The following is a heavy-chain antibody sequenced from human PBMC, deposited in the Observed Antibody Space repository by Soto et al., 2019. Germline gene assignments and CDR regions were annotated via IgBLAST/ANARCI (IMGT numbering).Heavy chain of an antibody. CDR1: GGSFSGYY. V-gene: IGHV4-34*01. J-gene: IGHJ3*02. CDR3: ARPTMVDFSGRVHLRRDAFDI. D-gene: IGHD3-10*01. Sequence: PSGTLSLTCAVYGGSFSGYYWSLIRQPPGKGLEWIGEINHSGSTNYNPSLKSRVTRSVDTSKNHFSLKLSSVTAADTAVYYCARPTMVDFSGRVHLRRDAFDIWGQGTMVTVSS. CDR2: INHSGST.